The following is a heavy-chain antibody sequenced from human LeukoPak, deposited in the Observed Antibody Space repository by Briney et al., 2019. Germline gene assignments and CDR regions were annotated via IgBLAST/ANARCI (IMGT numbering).Heavy chain of an antibody. Sequence: TLSLTCTVSGGSISSGDYYWSWIRQPPGKGLEWIGYIYYSGSTYYNPSLKSRVTISVDTSKNQFSLKLSSVTAADTAVCYSARVVLGIAAVSDNWGQGTLVTVSS. V-gene: IGHV4-30-4*08. CDR2: IYYSGST. D-gene: IGHD6-13*01. J-gene: IGHJ4*02. CDR1: GGSISSGDYY. CDR3: ARVVLGIAAVSDN.